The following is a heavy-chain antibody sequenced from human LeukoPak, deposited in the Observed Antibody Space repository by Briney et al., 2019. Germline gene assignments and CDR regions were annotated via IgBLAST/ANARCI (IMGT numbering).Heavy chain of an antibody. Sequence: SETLSLTCVVFGGFFSDYYWSCIRHPPGKGLEWIGEINHSGSTNYNPSLKSRVTISVDTSKNQFSLKLSSVTAADTAVYYCARGSRIAATINQFDPWGQGTLVTVSS. CDR3: ARGSRIAATINQFDP. J-gene: IGHJ5*02. D-gene: IGHD6-13*01. V-gene: IGHV4-34*01. CDR2: INHSGST. CDR1: GGFFSDYY.